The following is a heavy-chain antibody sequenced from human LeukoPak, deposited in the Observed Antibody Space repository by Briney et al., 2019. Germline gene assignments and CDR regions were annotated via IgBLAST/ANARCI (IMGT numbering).Heavy chain of an antibody. CDR2: ISAYNGNT. CDR1: GYTFTSYG. CDR3: ARGSTARYYYDSSSYYRGAVDY. D-gene: IGHD3-22*01. V-gene: IGHV1-18*01. Sequence: ASVKVSCKASGYTFTSYGISWVRQAPGQGFEWMGWISAYNGNTNYAQKFQGRVTMTTDTSTSTAYMELRSLRSDDTAVYYCARGSTARYYYDSSSYYRGAVDYWGQGTLVTISS. J-gene: IGHJ4*02.